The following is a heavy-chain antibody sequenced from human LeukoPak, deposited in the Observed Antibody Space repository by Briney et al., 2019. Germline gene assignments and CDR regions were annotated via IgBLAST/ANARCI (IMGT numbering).Heavy chain of an antibody. D-gene: IGHD2-15*01. CDR1: GYTFTSYD. CDR3: ARGEAAQYYYYYYMDV. Sequence: GASVKVSCKASGYTFTSYDINWVRQATGQGLEWMGWMNPNSGNTGYAQKFQGRVTMTRNTSISTAYMELSSLRSEDTAVYYCARGEAAQYYYYYYMDVWGKGTTVTVSS. V-gene: IGHV1-8*01. CDR2: MNPNSGNT. J-gene: IGHJ6*03.